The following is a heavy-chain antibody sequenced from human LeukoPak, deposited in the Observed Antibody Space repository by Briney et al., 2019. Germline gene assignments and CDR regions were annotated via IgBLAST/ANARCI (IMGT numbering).Heavy chain of an antibody. J-gene: IGHJ4*02. CDR1: GFTFSNAW. D-gene: IGHD1-1*01. CDR3: TTELASSQYKYYFDY. V-gene: IGHV3-15*01. Sequence: VKPGGSLRLSCAASGFTFSNAWMSWVRQAPGKGLEWVGRIKSKTDGGTTDYAAPVKGRFSISRDDSKNTLYLQMNNLKTPYTEVWYCTTELASSQYKYYFDYWGQGTLVTVSS. CDR2: IKSKTDGGTT.